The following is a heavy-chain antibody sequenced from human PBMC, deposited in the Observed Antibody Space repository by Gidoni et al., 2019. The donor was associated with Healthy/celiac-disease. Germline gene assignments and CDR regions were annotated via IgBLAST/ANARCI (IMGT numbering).Heavy chain of an antibody. D-gene: IGHD5-18*01. V-gene: IGHV1-69*06. Sequence: QVQLVQSGAEVKKPGSSVKVSCKASGGTFSSYAISWVRQAPGQGLEWMGGIIPIFGTANYAQKFQGRVTITADKSTSTAYMELSSLRSENTAVYYCARDLPRYPNQLWENWYFDLWGRGTLVTVSS. CDR1: GGTFSSYA. CDR3: ARDLPRYPNQLWENWYFDL. J-gene: IGHJ2*01. CDR2: IIPIFGTA.